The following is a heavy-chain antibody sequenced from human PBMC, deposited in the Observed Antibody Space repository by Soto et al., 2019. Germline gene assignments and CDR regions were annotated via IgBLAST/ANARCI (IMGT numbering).Heavy chain of an antibody. V-gene: IGHV3-33*06. CDR2: IWYDGSNK. D-gene: IGHD1-26*01. CDR1: GFTFSGYG. CDR3: GKGRSYYYYYGVDV. J-gene: IGHJ6*02. Sequence: PGGSLRLSCAASGFTFSGYGMHWVRQAPGKGLEWVAVIWYDGSNKYYADAVKGRFTISRDNSKSTLYLQMNSLRAEDTAVYYCGKGRSYYYYYGVDVWGQGTTVTVSS.